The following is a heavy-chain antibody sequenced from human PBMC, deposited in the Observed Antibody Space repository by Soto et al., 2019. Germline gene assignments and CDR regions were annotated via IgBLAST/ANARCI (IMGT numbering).Heavy chain of an antibody. J-gene: IGHJ6*02. CDR1: GGSISSSSYY. D-gene: IGHD4-17*01. CDR2: IYYSGST. V-gene: IGHV4-39*01. CDR3: ARLRLPISGRRVYYYYGMDV. Sequence: SDTLSVTCTVSGGSISSSSYYWGWIRQPPGKGLEWIGSIYYSGSTYYNPSLKSRVTISVDTSKNQFSLKLSSVTAADTAVYYCARLRLPISGRRVYYYYGMDVWGQGTTVTVSS.